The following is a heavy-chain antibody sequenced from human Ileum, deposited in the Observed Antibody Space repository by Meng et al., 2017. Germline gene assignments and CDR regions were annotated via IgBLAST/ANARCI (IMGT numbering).Heavy chain of an antibody. CDR2: IKSNNDGGTT. CDR1: GFTFSNAW. V-gene: IGHV3-15*01. Sequence: GESLKISCAASGFTFSNAWMSWVRQPPGKGLEWVGRIKSNNDGGTTDYVAPVKDRFSISRDDSKSTLDLQMNSLTVEDTAVYYCVLGDGVRGLKGFENWGQGTLVTVSS. CDR3: VLGDGVRGLKGFEN. D-gene: IGHD3-10*01. J-gene: IGHJ4*02.